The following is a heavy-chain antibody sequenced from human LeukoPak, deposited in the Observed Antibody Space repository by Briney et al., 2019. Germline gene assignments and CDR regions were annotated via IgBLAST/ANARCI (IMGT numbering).Heavy chain of an antibody. J-gene: IGHJ5*02. V-gene: IGHV3-9*01. CDR1: GFTFDDYA. CDR2: ISWNSGSI. CDR3: AKDDLAGTFRFDP. D-gene: IGHD6-19*01. Sequence: GGSLRLSCAASGFTFDDYAMHWVRQAPGKGLEWVSGISWNSGSIGYADSVKGRFTISRDNAKNSLYLRMNNLRAEDTALYYCAKDDLAGTFRFDPWGQGTLVTVSS.